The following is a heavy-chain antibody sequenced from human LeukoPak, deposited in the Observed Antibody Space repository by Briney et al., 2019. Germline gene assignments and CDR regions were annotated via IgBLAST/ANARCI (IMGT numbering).Heavy chain of an antibody. CDR2: ISYDGSNK. CDR3: AKDYSSSWYEDSGFDY. J-gene: IGHJ4*02. Sequence: PGGSLRLSCAASGFTFSSYGMHWVRQAPGKGLEWVAVISYDGSNKYYADSVKGRFTISRDNSKNTLYLQMNSLRAEGTAVYYCAKDYSSSWYEDSGFDYWGQGTLVTVSS. CDR1: GFTFSSYG. V-gene: IGHV3-30*18. D-gene: IGHD6-13*01.